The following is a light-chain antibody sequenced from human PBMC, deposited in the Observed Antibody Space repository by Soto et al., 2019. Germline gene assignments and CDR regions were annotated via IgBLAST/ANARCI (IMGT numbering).Light chain of an antibody. CDR3: QQRSNWPIT. CDR1: QSVSSSY. CDR2: DAS. Sequence: EIVLTQSPCTLSLSPGERATLSCRASQSVSSSYLAWYQQKPGQAPRLLIYDASSRATGIPDRFSGSGSGTDFTLTISRLEPEDFAVYYCQQRSNWPITFGQGTRLEIK. J-gene: IGKJ5*01. V-gene: IGKV3D-20*02.